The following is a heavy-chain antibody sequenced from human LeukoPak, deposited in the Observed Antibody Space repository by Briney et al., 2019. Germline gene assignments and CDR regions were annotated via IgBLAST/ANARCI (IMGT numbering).Heavy chain of an antibody. V-gene: IGHV5-10-1*01. J-gene: IGHJ3*02. CDR2: IDPSDSYT. D-gene: IGHD2-2*01. Sequence: GESLQISCKASGYSFTSYWISWVRQMPGKGLEWMGRIDPSDSYTNYSPSFQGHVTISADKSISTAYLQWSSLKASDTAMYYCARGGAVERYCSSTSCYWVDAFDIWGQGTMVTVSS. CDR1: GYSFTSYW. CDR3: ARGGAVERYCSSTSCYWVDAFDI.